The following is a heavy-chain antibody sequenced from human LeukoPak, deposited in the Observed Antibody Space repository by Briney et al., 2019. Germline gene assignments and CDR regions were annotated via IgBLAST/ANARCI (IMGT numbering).Heavy chain of an antibody. CDR3: AKDFRNYLDY. CDR2: TKQDGSEK. J-gene: IGHJ4*02. Sequence: GGSLRLSCAASGFTFSSYWMSWVRQAPGKGLEWVANTKQDGSEKYYVDSVKGRFTISRDNSKNSLFLQMNSLRTEDTALYYCAKDFRNYLDYWGQGTLVTVSS. CDR1: GFTFSSYW. V-gene: IGHV3-7*03.